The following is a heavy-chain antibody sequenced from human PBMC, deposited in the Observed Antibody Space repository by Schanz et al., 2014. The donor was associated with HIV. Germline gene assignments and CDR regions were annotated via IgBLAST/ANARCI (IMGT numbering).Heavy chain of an antibody. CDR2: ISDRSDYL. J-gene: IGHJ6*02. CDR1: GFTFMRHT. CDR3: ARDPYYDRSRSSGYYYYGMDV. Sequence: EVQQVLESGGGLVQPGGSLRLSCAASGFTFMRHTMHWVRQAPGKGLEWVSSISDRSDYLHYADSVKGRFTISRDNAKNSLYLPMSRLRAEDPAVYYCARDPYYDRSRSSGYYYYGMDVWGQGTTVTVS. D-gene: IGHD3-9*01. V-gene: IGHV3-21*01.